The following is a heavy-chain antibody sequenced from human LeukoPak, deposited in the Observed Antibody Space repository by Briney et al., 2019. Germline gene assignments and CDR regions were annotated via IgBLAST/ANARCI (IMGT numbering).Heavy chain of an antibody. CDR2: ISGSGGST. V-gene: IGHV3-23*01. Sequence: GGSLRLSCAAPGFTFSSYAMSWVRQAPGKGLEWVSAISGSGGSTYYADSVKGRFTISRDNSKNTLYLQMNSLRAEDTAVYYCAKEGVRFLEWLPYNWFDPWGQGTLVTVSS. D-gene: IGHD3-3*01. CDR1: GFTFSSYA. CDR3: AKEGVRFLEWLPYNWFDP. J-gene: IGHJ5*02.